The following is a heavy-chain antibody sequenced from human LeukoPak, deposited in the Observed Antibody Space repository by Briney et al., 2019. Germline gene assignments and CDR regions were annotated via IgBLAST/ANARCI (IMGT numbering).Heavy chain of an antibody. J-gene: IGHJ6*02. D-gene: IGHD3-22*01. CDR1: GGTFSSYA. CDR3: ARSVSPLGPYGMDV. Sequence: ASVKVSCKASGGTFSSYAISWVRQAPGQGLEWMGRIIPILGIANYAQKFQGRVTITADKSTSTAYMELSSLRSEDTAVYYCARSVSPLGPYGMDVWGQGTTVTVSS. V-gene: IGHV1-69*04. CDR2: IIPILGIA.